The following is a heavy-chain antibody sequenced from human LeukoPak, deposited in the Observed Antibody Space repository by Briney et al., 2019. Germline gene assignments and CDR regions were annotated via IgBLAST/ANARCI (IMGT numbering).Heavy chain of an antibody. CDR2: IKGDESAR. D-gene: IGHD1-26*01. V-gene: IGHV3-7*01. CDR1: GFTFSSYW. CDR3: ARDVVGSLNY. Sequence: GGSLRLSCAASGFTFSSYWMAWVRQAPGKGLEWVANIKGDESARHQADSVKGRFTISRDNTRNSLYLQMTNLRGDDTAVYYCARDVVGSLNYWGQGTLVTVSS. J-gene: IGHJ4*02.